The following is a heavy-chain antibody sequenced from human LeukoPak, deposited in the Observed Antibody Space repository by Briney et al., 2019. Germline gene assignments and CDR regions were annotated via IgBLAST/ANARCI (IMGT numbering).Heavy chain of an antibody. CDR2: INHSGST. CDR1: GGSFSGYY. J-gene: IGHJ4*02. Sequence: PSETLSLTCAVYGGSFSGYYWSWIRQPPGKGLEWIGEINHSGSTNYNPSLKSRVTISVDKSKNQFSLKLSSVTAADTAVYYCAIADSSGWYGRYWGQGTLVTVSS. D-gene: IGHD6-19*01. CDR3: AIADSSGWYGRY. V-gene: IGHV4-34*01.